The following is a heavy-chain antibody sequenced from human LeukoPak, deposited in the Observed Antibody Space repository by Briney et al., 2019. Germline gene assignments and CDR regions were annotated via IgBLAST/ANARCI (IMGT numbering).Heavy chain of an antibody. V-gene: IGHV4-34*01. D-gene: IGHD5-12*01. CDR3: ARGGGYSGYGMDV. CDR2: INHSGST. J-gene: IGHJ6*02. Sequence: SETLSLTCAVYGGSFSGYYWSWIRQPPGKGLEWIGEINHSGSTNYNPSLKSRVTISVDTSKNQFSLKLSSVTAADTAVYYCARGGGYSGYGMDVWGQGTTVTVSS. CDR1: GGSFSGYY.